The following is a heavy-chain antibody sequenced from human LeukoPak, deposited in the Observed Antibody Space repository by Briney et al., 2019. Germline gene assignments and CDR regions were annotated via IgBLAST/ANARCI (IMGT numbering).Heavy chain of an antibody. D-gene: IGHD3-3*01. CDR2: IYYSGST. CDR1: GGSISSSSYY. Sequence: SETLSLTCTVSGGSISSSSYYWGWIRQPPGKGLEWIGSIYYSGSTYYNPSLKSRVTISVDTSKNQFSLKLSSVTAADTAVYYCARQKRPIFGVVIPLYFDYWGQGTLVTVSS. J-gene: IGHJ4*02. CDR3: ARQKRPIFGVVIPLYFDY. V-gene: IGHV4-39*01.